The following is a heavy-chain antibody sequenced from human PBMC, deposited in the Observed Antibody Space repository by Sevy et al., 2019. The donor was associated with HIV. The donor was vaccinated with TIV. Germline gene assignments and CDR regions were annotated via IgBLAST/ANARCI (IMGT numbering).Heavy chain of an antibody. CDR2: IFSDTGVA. V-gene: IGHV1-2*02. CDR1: GYTFRTYH. D-gene: IGHD5-12*01. J-gene: IGHJ4*02. Sequence: ASVKVSCKTSGYTFRTYHLEWMRQAPGQGLEWLGWIFSDTGVAKYAQPFQGRATMTRDSSVTTVYLELNRLTSDDTAVYYCARRVGTGYNLPYFDYWGQGTLVTVSS. CDR3: ARRVGTGYNLPYFDY.